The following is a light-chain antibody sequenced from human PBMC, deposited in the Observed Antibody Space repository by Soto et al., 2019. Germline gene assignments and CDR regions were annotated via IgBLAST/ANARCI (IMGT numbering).Light chain of an antibody. J-gene: IGKJ2*01. CDR2: GAS. CDR1: QSFNSNY. V-gene: IGKV3-20*01. Sequence: EIVLTQSPGTLSLSPGERATLSCRARQSFNSNYFAWYQQKPGQAPRLLIYGASNRATGIPDRFSGSGSGTDFTLTISRLEPEDFAVYYCQQYDSSPPKYTFGQGTKLEI. CDR3: QQYDSSPPKYT.